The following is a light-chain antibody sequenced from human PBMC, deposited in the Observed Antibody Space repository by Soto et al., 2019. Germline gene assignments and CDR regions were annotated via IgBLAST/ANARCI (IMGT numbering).Light chain of an antibody. V-gene: IGKV1-33*01. J-gene: IGKJ4*01. CDR3: QQYDSVPLT. CDR1: QDIKTV. Sequence: DIQMTQSPSSLSVSLVDRVTITCHANQDIKTVLHWYQQKPGKAPKVLIYGAVYLEPGVPSRFSGTGSGTDFTCTISSLQPEDIATYYCQQYDSVPLTFGGGTKVDIK. CDR2: GAV.